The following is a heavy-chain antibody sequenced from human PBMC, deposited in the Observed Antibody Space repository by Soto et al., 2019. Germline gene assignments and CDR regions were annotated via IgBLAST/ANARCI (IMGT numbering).Heavy chain of an antibody. D-gene: IGHD5-18*01. CDR3: ARENSPAGLDV. CDR1: GFTFSLYE. CDR2: ISTSGSTI. V-gene: IGHV3-48*03. J-gene: IGHJ6*02. Sequence: EVHLVESGGGLAQPGGSLRLSCAASGFTFSLYEMTWVRQAPGKGLEWLSYISTSGSTIYHADSVKGRFTISRDNAKNSLFLQMNSLRAEDTAVYYCARENSPAGLDVCGQGTTVTVSS.